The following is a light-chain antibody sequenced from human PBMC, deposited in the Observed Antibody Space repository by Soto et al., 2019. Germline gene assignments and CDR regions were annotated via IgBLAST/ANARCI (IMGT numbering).Light chain of an antibody. CDR1: QSVNSF. Sequence: EIVLTQSPVTLSLSPGEGITLSCRASQSVNSFLAWYQHKPGQAPRLLIYDASNRATGIPARFSGSGSGTDFTLTISSLEPENFAVYYCQQRSKWPLPFGGGTKVETK. J-gene: IGKJ4*01. CDR2: DAS. V-gene: IGKV3-11*01. CDR3: QQRSKWPLP.